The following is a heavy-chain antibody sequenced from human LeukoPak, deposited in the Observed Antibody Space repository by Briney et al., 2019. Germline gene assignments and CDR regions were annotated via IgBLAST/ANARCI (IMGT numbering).Heavy chain of an antibody. CDR1: GGSISITTYY. D-gene: IGHD6-19*01. CDR3: ERLVESRLGNYFDY. J-gene: IGHJ4*02. CDR2: INYSGKT. Sequence: PSETLSLTCTVSGGSISITTYYWVWIRQTPGKGLEWSGSINYSGKTYYSSSLQSRVTMSVDTSKNQFSLNLNSVTAADTAVFYCERLVESRLGNYFDYWGQGTLVTVSS. V-gene: IGHV4-39*01.